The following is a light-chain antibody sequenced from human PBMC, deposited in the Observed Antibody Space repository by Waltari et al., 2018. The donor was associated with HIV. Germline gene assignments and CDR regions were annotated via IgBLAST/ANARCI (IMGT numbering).Light chain of an antibody. Sequence: EIVMTQSPATLSASPGERATLSCRASQSISNILAWYQQKPGQAPRLLIYGASTRATGIPARFSGSGSGTEFTLTISSLQSEDFAVYYCQQYNNWPPTFGQGTKVEIK. CDR2: GAS. J-gene: IGKJ1*01. V-gene: IGKV3-15*01. CDR1: QSISNI. CDR3: QQYNNWPPT.